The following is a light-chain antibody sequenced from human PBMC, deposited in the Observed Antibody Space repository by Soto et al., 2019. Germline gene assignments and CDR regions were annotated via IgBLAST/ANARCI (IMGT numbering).Light chain of an antibody. CDR1: QSISSW. V-gene: IGKV1-5*03. CDR2: KAS. CDR3: QQYNTYWT. Sequence: DIQMTQSPSTLSASIGDRVTITCRASQSISSWLAWYQQKPGKAPKLLIYKASILESGVPSRFSGSGSGTEFTITISSLQPEDFATYYCQQYNTYWTFGQGTKVEIK. J-gene: IGKJ1*01.